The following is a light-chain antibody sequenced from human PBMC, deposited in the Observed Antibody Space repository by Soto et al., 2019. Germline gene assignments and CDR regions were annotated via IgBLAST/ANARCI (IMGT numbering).Light chain of an antibody. J-gene: IGKJ1*01. Sequence: AIRMTQSPSSLSASTGDRVTITCRASQGISSYLAWYQQKPGKAPKLLIYAASTLQSGVPSRFSGSGSGTDFTLTISCLQSEDVATYYCQQYYSYPWTVGQGTKVEIK. CDR3: QQYYSYPWT. CDR2: AAS. V-gene: IGKV1-8*01. CDR1: QGISSY.